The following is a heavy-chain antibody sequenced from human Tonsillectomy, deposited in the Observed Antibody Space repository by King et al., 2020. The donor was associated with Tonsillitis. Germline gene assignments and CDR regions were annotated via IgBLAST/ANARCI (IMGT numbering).Heavy chain of an antibody. CDR3: ASGSYLWGSYRYDY. V-gene: IGHV1-69*09. Sequence: QLVQSGAEVKKPGSSVKVSCKASGGTFSNYAINWVRQAPGQGLEWMGTIIPILDITHSAQKFQGRLTITADKSPTTAYMELSSLRSEDTAVYYCASGSYLWGSYRYDYWGQGTLVTVSS. CDR2: IIPILDIT. D-gene: IGHD3-16*02. CDR1: GGTFSNYA. J-gene: IGHJ4*02.